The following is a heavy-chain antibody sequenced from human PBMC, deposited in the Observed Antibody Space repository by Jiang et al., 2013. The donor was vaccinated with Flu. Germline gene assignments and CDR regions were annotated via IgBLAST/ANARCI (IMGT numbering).Heavy chain of an antibody. V-gene: IGHV1-2*02. Sequence: SGYTFTGYYMHWVRQAPGQGLEWMGWINPNSGGTNYAQKFQGRVTMTRDTSISTAYMELSRLRSDDTAVYYCARTWFGEFYGMDVWGQGTTVTVSS. D-gene: IGHD3-10*01. CDR3: ARTWFGEFYGMDV. CDR2: INPNSGGT. CDR1: GYTFTGYY. J-gene: IGHJ6*02.